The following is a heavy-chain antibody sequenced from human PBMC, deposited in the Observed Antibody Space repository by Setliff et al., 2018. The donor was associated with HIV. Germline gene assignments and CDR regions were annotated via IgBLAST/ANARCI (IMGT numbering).Heavy chain of an antibody. J-gene: IGHJ4*02. D-gene: IGHD1-1*01. CDR1: GFSFSNFW. V-gene: IGHV3-7*01. Sequence: GGSLRLSCVVSGFSFSNFWMSWVRQTPGKGLESLAIISTDGSNKQYLNFVRGRFTISRDNAKNSLFLQMDNLRVEDTGIYFCAKFRNRDLDYWGQGTPVTVSS. CDR3: AKFRNRDLDY. CDR2: ISTDGSNK.